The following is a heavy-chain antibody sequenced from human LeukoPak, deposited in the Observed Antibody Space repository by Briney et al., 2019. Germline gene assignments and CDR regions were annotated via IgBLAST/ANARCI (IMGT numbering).Heavy chain of an antibody. CDR3: ARGDDYGDYYLDY. Sequence: ASVKVSCKASGYTFTGYHMHWVRQAPGQGLEWMGWINPNSGGTNYAQKFQGRVTMTRDTSISTAYMELSRLRSDDTAVYYCARGDDYGDYYLDYWGQGTLVTVSS. CDR1: GYTFTGYH. D-gene: IGHD4-17*01. J-gene: IGHJ4*02. V-gene: IGHV1-2*02. CDR2: INPNSGGT.